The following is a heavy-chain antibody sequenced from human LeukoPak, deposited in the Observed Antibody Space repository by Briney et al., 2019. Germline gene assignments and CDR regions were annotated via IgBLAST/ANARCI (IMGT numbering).Heavy chain of an antibody. D-gene: IGHD3-10*01. CDR2: INTDGSRT. CDR3: TTLYGSVDY. CDR1: GFSFSSFA. V-gene: IGHV3-74*01. Sequence: GGSLRFSCAASGFSFSSFAMTWVRQAPGKGLVWVSHINTDGSRTIYADSVEGRFTISRDNAKNAMYLQMDSLSAEDTAVYYCTTLYGSVDYWGQGTLVTVSS. J-gene: IGHJ4*02.